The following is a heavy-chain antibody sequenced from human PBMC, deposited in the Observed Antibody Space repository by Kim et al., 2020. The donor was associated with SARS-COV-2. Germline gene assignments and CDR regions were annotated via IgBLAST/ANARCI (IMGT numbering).Heavy chain of an antibody. CDR3: ARSGIAAAGPAFDI. Sequence: SETLSLTCAVYGGSFSGYYWSWIRQPPGKVLEWIGEINHSGSTNYNPSLKSRVTISVDTSKNQFSLKLSSVTAADTAVYYCARSGIAAAGPAFDIWGQGTLVPVHS. CDR1: GGSFSGYY. V-gene: IGHV4-34*01. D-gene: IGHD6-13*01. J-gene: IGHJ3*02. CDR2: INHSGST.